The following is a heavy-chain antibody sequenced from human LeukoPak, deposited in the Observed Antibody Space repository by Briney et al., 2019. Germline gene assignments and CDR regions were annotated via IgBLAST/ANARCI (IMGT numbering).Heavy chain of an antibody. Sequence: PSETLSLTCTVSGGSISSYYWSWIRQPPGKGLEWIGYIYYSGSTNYNPSLKSRVTISVDTSKNQFSLKLSSVTAADTAVYYCASGRGYSYGYASYWGQGTLVTVSS. D-gene: IGHD5-18*01. CDR3: ASGRGYSYGYASY. CDR2: IYYSGST. J-gene: IGHJ4*02. V-gene: IGHV4-59*08. CDR1: GGSISSYY.